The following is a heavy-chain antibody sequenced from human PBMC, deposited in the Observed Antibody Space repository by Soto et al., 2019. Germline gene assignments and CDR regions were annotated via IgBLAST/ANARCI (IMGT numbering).Heavy chain of an antibody. CDR3: ARVHGDRDFGMDV. D-gene: IGHD4-17*01. CDR1: GYSFTSYW. V-gene: IGHV5-51*01. CDR2: IYPGDSDT. J-gene: IGHJ6*02. Sequence: GESLKISCKGSGYSFTSYWIGWVRPMPGKGLEWMGIIYPGDSDTRYSPSFQGQVTISADKSISTAYLQWSSLKASDTAMYYCARVHGDRDFGMDVWGQGTTVTVSS.